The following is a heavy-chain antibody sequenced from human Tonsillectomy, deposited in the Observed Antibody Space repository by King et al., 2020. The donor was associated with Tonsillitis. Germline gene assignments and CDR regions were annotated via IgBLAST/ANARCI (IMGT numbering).Heavy chain of an antibody. CDR1: GFSLSNFY. CDR2: VRQDGREQ. D-gene: IGHD3-16*01. Sequence: EVQLVESGGGLVQPGGSLRLSCAASGFSLSNFYMTWVRQAPGKGLEWVANVRQDGREQFYVDSVKGRFTIYRDNTKNSVYLQMNRLRVEDTAMYYCAREGVGGGKDDAADIWGQGTVVTVSS. CDR3: AREGVGGGKDDAADI. J-gene: IGHJ3*02. V-gene: IGHV3-7*03.